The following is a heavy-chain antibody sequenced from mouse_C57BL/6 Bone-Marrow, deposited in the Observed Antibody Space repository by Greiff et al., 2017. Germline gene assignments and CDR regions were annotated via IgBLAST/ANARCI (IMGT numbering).Heavy chain of an antibody. D-gene: IGHD2-2*01. CDR3: ARAMVTTALFDY. J-gene: IGHJ2*01. CDR2: IRNKANGYTT. V-gene: IGHV7-3*01. CDR1: GFTFTDYH. Sequence: EVMLVESGGGLVQPGGSLSLSCAASGFTFTDYHMSWVRQPPGKALEWLGFIRNKANGYTTEYSASVKGRFTISRDNSQSILYLQMNALRAEDSATYYCARAMVTTALFDYWGQGTTLTVS.